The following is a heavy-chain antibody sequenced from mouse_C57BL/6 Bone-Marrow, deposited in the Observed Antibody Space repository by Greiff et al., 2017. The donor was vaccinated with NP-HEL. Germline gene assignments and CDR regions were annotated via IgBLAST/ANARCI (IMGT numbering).Heavy chain of an antibody. J-gene: IGHJ4*01. V-gene: IGHV14-2*01. CDR1: GFNITDYY. D-gene: IGHD2-3*01. CDR3: ASHDGYCGDYAMDY. Sequence: EVQLQQPGAELVKPGASVKLSCTASGFNITDYYMHWVKQRPEQGLAWIGRLDPEDGETKYAPKFQGKATITADTSSNTAYLQLSSLTSEDTAVYYCASHDGYCGDYAMDYWGQGTSVTVSS. CDR2: LDPEDGET.